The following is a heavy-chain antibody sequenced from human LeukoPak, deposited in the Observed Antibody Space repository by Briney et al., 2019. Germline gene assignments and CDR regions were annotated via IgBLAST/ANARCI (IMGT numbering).Heavy chain of an antibody. Sequence: SETLSLTCTVSGYSISSGYYWGWIRQPPGKGLEWIGSIYHSGSTYYNPSLKSRVTISVDTSKNQFSLKLSSVTAADTAVYYCARAYDSSGYYVYWGQGTLVTVSS. CDR1: GYSISSGYY. J-gene: IGHJ4*02. CDR3: ARAYDSSGYYVY. D-gene: IGHD3-22*01. V-gene: IGHV4-38-2*02. CDR2: IYHSGST.